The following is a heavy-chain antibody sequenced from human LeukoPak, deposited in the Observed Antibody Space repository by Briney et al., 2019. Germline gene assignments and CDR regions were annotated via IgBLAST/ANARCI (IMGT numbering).Heavy chain of an antibody. CDR1: GDIFSNYA. Sequence: ASVNVSCKASGDIFSNYAINWVRQAPGQGLEWMGWISAYNGNTNYAQKLQGRVTMTTDTSTSTAYMELRSLRSDDTAVYYCARDGPDSGYDPIYYWGQGTLVTVSS. CDR3: ARDGPDSGYDPIYY. D-gene: IGHD5-12*01. CDR2: ISAYNGNT. J-gene: IGHJ4*02. V-gene: IGHV1-18*01.